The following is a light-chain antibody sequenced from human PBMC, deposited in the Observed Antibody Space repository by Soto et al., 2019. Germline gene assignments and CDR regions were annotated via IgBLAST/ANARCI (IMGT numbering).Light chain of an antibody. CDR2: GAS. J-gene: IGKJ2*03. CDR3: QRYADSPHS. CDR1: QSVRSGS. V-gene: IGKV3-20*01. Sequence: EIVLTQSPVTLSLIPGEGASLSCRASQSVRSGSLGWYQQRPGQSPRLLISGASSKAADIQDRFSVSGYGTDFTLTVIRLEPEDSVVYYCQRYADSPHSFGQGTKLEIK.